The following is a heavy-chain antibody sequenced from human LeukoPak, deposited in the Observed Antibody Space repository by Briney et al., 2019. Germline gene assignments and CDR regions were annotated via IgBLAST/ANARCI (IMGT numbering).Heavy chain of an antibody. CDR3: TTVGCTSSSCYNDY. CDR2: IKSRSDGGTT. D-gene: IGHD2-2*01. V-gene: IGHV3-15*01. CDR1: GFTFRDAW. Sequence: GGSLRLSCAASGFTFRDAWMSWVRQAPGKGLEWVGRIKSRSDGGTTDYAAPVKGRFNISKEDSKNTLFLQMNSLKTEDTAVYYCTTVGCTSSSCYNDYWGQGTLVTASS. J-gene: IGHJ4*02.